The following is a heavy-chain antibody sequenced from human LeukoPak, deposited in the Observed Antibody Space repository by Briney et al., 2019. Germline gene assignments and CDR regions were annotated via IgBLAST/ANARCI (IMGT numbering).Heavy chain of an antibody. D-gene: IGHD3-3*01. Sequence: SQTLSLTCTVSGGSISSGSYYWSWIRQPAGKGLEWIGRIYTSGSTNYNPSLKSRVTISVDTSKNQFFLKLSSVAAADTAVYYCARGYYDFWSGYFDYWGQGTLVTVS. CDR1: GGSISSGSYY. V-gene: IGHV4-61*02. J-gene: IGHJ4*02. CDR3: ARGYYDFWSGYFDY. CDR2: IYTSGST.